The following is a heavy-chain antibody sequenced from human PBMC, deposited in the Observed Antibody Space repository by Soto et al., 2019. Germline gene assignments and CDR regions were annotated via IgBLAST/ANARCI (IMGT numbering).Heavy chain of an antibody. J-gene: IGHJ6*03. Sequence: EVQLLESGGGLVQPGGSLRLSCAASGFTFSSYAMSWVRQAPGKGLEWVSAISGSGGSTYYADSVKGRFTISRDNSKNTLYLQMNSLRVEDTAVYYCAKRGQYSNYAYYYYYYYMDVWGKGTTVTVSS. CDR3: AKRGQYSNYAYYYYYYYMDV. CDR2: ISGSGGST. V-gene: IGHV3-23*01. CDR1: GFTFSSYA. D-gene: IGHD4-4*01.